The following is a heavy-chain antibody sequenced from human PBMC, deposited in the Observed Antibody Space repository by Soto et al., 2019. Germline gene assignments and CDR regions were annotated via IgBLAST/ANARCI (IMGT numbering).Heavy chain of an antibody. CDR3: ARVIIRETLWFGELFYNQNYYYYYMDV. D-gene: IGHD3-10*01. CDR1: GGSISSYY. V-gene: IGHV4-59*01. CDR2: IYYSGST. Sequence: PSETLSLTCTVSGGSISSYYWSWIRQPPGKGLEWIGYIYYSGSTNYNPSLKSRVTISVDTSKNQFSLKLSSVTAADTAVYYCARVIIRETLWFGELFYNQNYYYYYMDVWGKGTTVTVSS. J-gene: IGHJ6*03.